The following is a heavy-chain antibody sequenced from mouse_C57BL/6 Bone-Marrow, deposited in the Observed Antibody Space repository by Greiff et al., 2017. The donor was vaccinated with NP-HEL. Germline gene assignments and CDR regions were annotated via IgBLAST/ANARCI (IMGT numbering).Heavy chain of an antibody. Sequence: EVKVEESGPELVKPGASVKISCKASGYSFTGYYMNWVKQSPEKSLEWIGEINPSTGGTTYNQKFKAKATLTVDKSSSTAYMQLKSLTSEDSAVYYCARGLGFDYWGQGTTLTVSS. CDR1: GYSFTGYY. CDR2: INPSTGGT. D-gene: IGHD4-1*01. CDR3: ARGLGFDY. V-gene: IGHV1-42*01. J-gene: IGHJ2*01.